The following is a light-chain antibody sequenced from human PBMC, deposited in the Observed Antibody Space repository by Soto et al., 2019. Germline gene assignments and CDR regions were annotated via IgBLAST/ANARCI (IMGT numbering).Light chain of an antibody. CDR1: QNVXTY. J-gene: IGKJ5*01. CDR3: QQRSNGTVT. CDR2: AAS. Sequence: ELTHCPVTLPLSPGERATLSCRASQNVXTYLAWYQHKPGQAPRLLXYAASTRASGIPARLSGSGSGTDFTLTISSLDPEYGASYYWQQRSNGTVTFGQGTRLEIK. V-gene: IGKV3-11*01.